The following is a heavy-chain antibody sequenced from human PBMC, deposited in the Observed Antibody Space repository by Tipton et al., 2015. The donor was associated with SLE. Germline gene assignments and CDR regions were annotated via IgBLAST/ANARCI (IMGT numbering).Heavy chain of an antibody. V-gene: IGHV4-59*11. CDR3: ARAMGGAIMDANH. J-gene: IGHJ5*02. D-gene: IGHD2-8*01. CDR1: VGSISGHH. CDR2: IYFRGNT. Sequence: GLVKPSETLSLTCSVSVGSISGHHWSWIRQPPGKGLEWIGSIYFRGNTNYNPSLKSRVTISVDTSKNQFSLRVTSMTAADTAVYYCARAMGGAIMDANHWGQGTLVTVS.